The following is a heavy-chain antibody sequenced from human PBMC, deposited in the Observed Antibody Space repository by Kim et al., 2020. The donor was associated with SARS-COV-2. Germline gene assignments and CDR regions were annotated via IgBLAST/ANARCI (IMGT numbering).Heavy chain of an antibody. J-gene: IGHJ4*02. V-gene: IGHV4-34*01. CDR3: ASRSDPYYFGY. CDR2: INHSGST. D-gene: IGHD1-26*01. CDR1: GGSFSGYY. Sequence: SETLSLTCAVYGGSFSGYYWSWIRQPPGKGLEWIGEINHSGSTNYNPSLKSRVTISVDTSKNQFSLKLSSVTAADTAVYYCASRSDPYYFGYWGQGTLVT.